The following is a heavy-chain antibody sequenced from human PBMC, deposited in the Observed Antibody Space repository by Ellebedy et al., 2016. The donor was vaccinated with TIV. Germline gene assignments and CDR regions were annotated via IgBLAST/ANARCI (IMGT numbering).Heavy chain of an antibody. CDR1: GCSITSDSYS. Sequence: MPSETLSLTCAVSGCSITSDSYSWSWIRQPSGRAMEWIGYVYHSGSTFYNPSLKSRVTMSVDMSKNQFSLSLSSVTAADTAIYYCARLSLVGNYFDYWGQGALVTVSS. CDR2: VYHSGST. D-gene: IGHD2-21*01. J-gene: IGHJ4*02. CDR3: ARLSLVGNYFDY. V-gene: IGHV4-30-2*01.